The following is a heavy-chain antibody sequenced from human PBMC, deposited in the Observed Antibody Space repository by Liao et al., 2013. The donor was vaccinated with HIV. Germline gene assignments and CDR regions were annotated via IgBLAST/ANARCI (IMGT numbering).Heavy chain of an antibody. CDR1: GGSISSSSYY. D-gene: IGHD2-21*01. Sequence: QVQLQESGPGLVKPSETLSLTCTVSGGSISSSSYYWSWIRQPAGKGLEWIGRIYVSGSTNYNPSLKSRVTMSVDTSKNQFSLNLSSVTAADTAVYYCARAVCGGDCTYYYYYMDVWGKGTTVTVSS. V-gene: IGHV4-61*02. CDR3: ARAVCGGDCTYYYYYMDV. CDR2: IYVSGST. J-gene: IGHJ6*03.